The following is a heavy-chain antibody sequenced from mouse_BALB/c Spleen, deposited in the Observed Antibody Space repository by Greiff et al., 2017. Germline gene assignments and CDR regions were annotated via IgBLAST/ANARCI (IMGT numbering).Heavy chain of an antibody. CDR2: IYPGNSDT. J-gene: IGHJ4*01. V-gene: IGHV1-5*01. CDR1: GYTFTSYW. Sequence: DVQLQESGTVLARPGASVKMSCKASGYTFTSYWMHWVKQRPGQGLEWIGAIYPGNSDTSYNQKFKGKAKLTAVTSTSTAYMELSSLTNEDSAVYYCTRSDQSYYAMDYWGQGTSVTVSS. CDR3: TRSDQSYYAMDY.